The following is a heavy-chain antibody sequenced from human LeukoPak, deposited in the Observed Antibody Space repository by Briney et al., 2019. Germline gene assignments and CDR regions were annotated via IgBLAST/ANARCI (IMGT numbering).Heavy chain of an antibody. CDR2: INTYNGNT. CDR3: ARVVLDHYYDSSGYLGTLDY. CDR1: GYTFTNYG. V-gene: IGHV1-18*01. D-gene: IGHD3-22*01. J-gene: IGHJ4*02. Sequence: ASVKVSCKASGYTFTNYGISWVRQAPGQGLEWMGWINTYNGNTNYAQKFQGRVTMTTDTSTSTAYMELRSLRSDDTAVYYCARVVLDHYYDSSGYLGTLDYWGQGTLVTVSS.